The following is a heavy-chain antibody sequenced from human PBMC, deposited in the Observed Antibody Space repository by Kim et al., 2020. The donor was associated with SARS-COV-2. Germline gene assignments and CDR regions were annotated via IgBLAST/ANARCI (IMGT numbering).Heavy chain of an antibody. CDR3: ARVPHYNWFDP. Sequence: TNYNPSLKRRVTISVDTSKNQFSLKLSSVTAADTAVYYCARVPHYNWFDPWGQGTLVTVSS. J-gene: IGHJ5*02. V-gene: IGHV4-59*01. CDR2: T.